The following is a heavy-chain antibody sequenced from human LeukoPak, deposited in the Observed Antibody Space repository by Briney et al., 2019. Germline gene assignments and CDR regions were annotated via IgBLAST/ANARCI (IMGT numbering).Heavy chain of an antibody. Sequence: GESLKISCKGSGYTYTSYWIGWVRQMPGEGLEWMGGIYPGDSDTRYSPSFQGQVTISADKSISTAYLQWNSLKASDTAMYYCARLRPQDAFDIWGQGTMVSVSS. V-gene: IGHV5-51*01. J-gene: IGHJ3*02. CDR3: ARLRPQDAFDI. CDR1: GYTYTSYW. CDR2: IYPGDSDT.